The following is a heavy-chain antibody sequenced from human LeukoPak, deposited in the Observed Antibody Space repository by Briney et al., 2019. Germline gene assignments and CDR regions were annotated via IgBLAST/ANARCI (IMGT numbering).Heavy chain of an antibody. D-gene: IGHD5-18*01. CDR2: INPNSGGT. CDR3: ARDNSYMDIRPFDY. CDR1: GYTFTGYY. V-gene: IGHV1-2*06. J-gene: IGHJ4*02. Sequence: ASVKVSGKASGYTFTGYYMHWVRQAPGQGRGGMGRINPNSGGTNYAQKFQGRVIMTRDTSISTAYMELSRLRSDDTAVYYCARDNSYMDIRPFDYWGQGTLVTVSS.